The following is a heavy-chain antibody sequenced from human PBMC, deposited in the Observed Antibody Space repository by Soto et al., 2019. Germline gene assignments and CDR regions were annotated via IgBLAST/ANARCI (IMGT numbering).Heavy chain of an antibody. V-gene: IGHV5-51*01. CDR2: IYPGDSDT. D-gene: IGHD2-2*01. CDR1: GYSFTSYW. CDR3: ARQYCSSTSCYAPRVYMDV. Sequence: GESLKISCKGSGYSFTSYWIGWVRQMPGKGLEWMGIIYPGDSDTRYSPSFQGQVTISADKSISTAYLQWSSLKASDTAMYYCARQYCSSTSCYAPRVYMDVWGKGTTVTVSS. J-gene: IGHJ6*03.